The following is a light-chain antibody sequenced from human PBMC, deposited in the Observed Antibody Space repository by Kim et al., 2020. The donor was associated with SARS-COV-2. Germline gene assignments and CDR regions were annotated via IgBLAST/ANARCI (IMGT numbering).Light chain of an antibody. CDR2: DNS. J-gene: IGLJ2*01. CDR3: QSYDSSLSGSV. V-gene: IGLV1-40*01. CDR1: SSNIGAGYD. Sequence: QSVLAQPPSVSGAPGQRVTISCTGSSSNIGAGYDVHWYRQLPGTAPKLLIYDNSNRPSGVPDRFSGSKSATSASLAITGLQAEDEADYYCQSYDSSLSGSVFGGGTQLTVL.